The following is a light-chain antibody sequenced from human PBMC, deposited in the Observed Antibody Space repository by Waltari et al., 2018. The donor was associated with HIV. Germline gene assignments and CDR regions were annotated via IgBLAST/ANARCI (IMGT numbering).Light chain of an antibody. CDR3: QVWDSSSDRYV. Sequence: QSVLTQPPSASGTPGQMVTISCSGGSSYIGRKTVDWYQQLPGTAPKLLIYSNDQRPSGIPDRFSGSNSGNTATLTVSRVEAGDEADYYCQVWDSSSDRYVFGTGTKVTVL. CDR2: SND. J-gene: IGLJ1*01. V-gene: IGLV1-44*01. CDR1: SSYIGRKT.